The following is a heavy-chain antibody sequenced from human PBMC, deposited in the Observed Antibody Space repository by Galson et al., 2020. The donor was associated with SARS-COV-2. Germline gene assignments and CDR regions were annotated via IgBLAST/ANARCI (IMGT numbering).Heavy chain of an antibody. CDR3: AREGISWIYDY. J-gene: IGHJ4*02. Sequence: GSLRLSCTASAFTFNRYSMHWVRQAPGKGLEWVAVISYDGRNKYYTDSVKGRFTISRDNSENTLYLQMNSLRTEDTAVYFCAREGISWIYDYWGQGTLVTVSS. V-gene: IGHV3-30*04. CDR1: AFTFNRYS. D-gene: IGHD2-2*03. CDR2: ISYDGRNK.